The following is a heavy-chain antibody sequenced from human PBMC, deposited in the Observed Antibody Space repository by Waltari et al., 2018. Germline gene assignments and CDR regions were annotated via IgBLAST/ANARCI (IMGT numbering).Heavy chain of an antibody. J-gene: IGHJ4*02. V-gene: IGHV4-34*01. CDR1: GASFRNYY. D-gene: IGHD3-16*01. CDR3: VFGTLSPLHY. CDR2: VNHSGST. Sequence: QVQLQQWGAGLLKPSETLSLTCTVYGASFRNYYWSWVRQPPGKGLAWIGEVNHSGSTNYIPSLKSRVSISVDTSENRFSLRLSSVTAADTAVYYCVFGTLSPLHYWGQGTLVTVSS.